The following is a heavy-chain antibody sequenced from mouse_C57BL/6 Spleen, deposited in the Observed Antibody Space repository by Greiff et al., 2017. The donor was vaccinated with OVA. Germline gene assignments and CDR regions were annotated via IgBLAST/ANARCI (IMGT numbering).Heavy chain of an antibody. CDR3: ARSPLLYFDY. CDR2: IYPGDGDT. Sequence: VQLQQSGPELVKPGASVKISCKASGYAFSSSWMNWVKQRPGKGLEWIGRIYPGDGDTNYNGKFKGKATLTADKSSSTAYMQLSSLTSEDSAVYFCARSPLLYFDYWGQGTTLTVSS. D-gene: IGHD2-1*01. V-gene: IGHV1-82*01. J-gene: IGHJ2*01. CDR1: GYAFSSSW.